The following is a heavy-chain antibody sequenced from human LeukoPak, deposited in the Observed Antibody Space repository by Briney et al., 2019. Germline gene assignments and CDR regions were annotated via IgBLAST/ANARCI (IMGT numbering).Heavy chain of an antibody. D-gene: IGHD2-2*01. CDR3: ARGGYCSSTSCYGGPFDY. Sequence: KXXXXXXTSYYMHWVRQAPGQXLEWMGXXXXSGGSASYAQKFQGRVTMTRDTSTSTVYMELSSLRSEDTAVYYCARGGYCSSTSCYGGPFDYWGQGTLVTVSS. V-gene: IGHV1-46*01. CDR1: XXXXTSYY. J-gene: IGHJ4*02. CDR2: XXXSGGSA.